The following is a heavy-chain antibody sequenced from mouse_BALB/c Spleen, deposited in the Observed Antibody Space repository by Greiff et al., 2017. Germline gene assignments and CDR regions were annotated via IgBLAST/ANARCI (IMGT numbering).Heavy chain of an antibody. D-gene: IGHD1-1*01. CDR3: NANYYGSTYFDY. Sequence: LVESGAELVRSGASVKLSCTASGFNIKDYYMHWVKQRPEQGLEWIGWIDPENGDTEYAPKFQGKATMTADTSSNTAYLQLSSLTSEDTAVYYCNANYYGSTYFDYWGQGTTLTVSS. V-gene: IGHV14-4*02. CDR2: IDPENGDT. J-gene: IGHJ2*01. CDR1: GFNIKDYY.